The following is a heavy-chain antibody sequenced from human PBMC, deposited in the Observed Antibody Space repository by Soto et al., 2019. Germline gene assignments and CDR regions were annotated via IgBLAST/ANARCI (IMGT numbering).Heavy chain of an antibody. CDR1: GYTFTSYD. CDR2: MNPNSCNT. J-gene: IGHJ6*03. D-gene: IGHD3-10*01. V-gene: IGHV1-8*01. CDR3: ASVGSGSYYNPYYYYYMDV. Sequence: ASVKVSCKASGYTFTSYDINWVRQATGQGLEWMGWMNPNSCNTGYAQKFQGRVTMTRNTSISTAYMELSSLRSEDTAVYYCASVGSGSYYNPYYYYYMDVWGKGTTVTVSS.